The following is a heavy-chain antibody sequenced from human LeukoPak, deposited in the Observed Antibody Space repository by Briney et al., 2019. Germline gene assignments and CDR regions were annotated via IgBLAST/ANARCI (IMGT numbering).Heavy chain of an antibody. J-gene: IGHJ6*02. V-gene: IGHV1-2*02. Sequence: ASVKVSCKASGYTFIGYYMHWERQAPGQGFEWMGWINPNSGGTNYAQKFQGRVTMTRDTSISTAYMELSRLRSDDTAVYYCARAYCSSTSCRPDYGMDVWGQGATVTVSS. CDR1: GYTFIGYY. CDR2: INPNSGGT. CDR3: ARAYCSSTSCRPDYGMDV. D-gene: IGHD2-2*01.